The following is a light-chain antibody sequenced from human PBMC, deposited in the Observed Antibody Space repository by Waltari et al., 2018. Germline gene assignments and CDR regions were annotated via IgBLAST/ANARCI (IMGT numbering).Light chain of an antibody. J-gene: IGKJ2*01. V-gene: IGKV2-28*01. Sequence: DIVMTQSPLSLPVTSGEPASISCRSSQSLLYSNGYNYLDWYLQKPGQSPQLLIYLGSNRASGVPDRFSGSGSGTDFTLKISRVEAEDVGVYYCMQALQTPTFGQGTKLEIK. CDR1: QSLLYSNGYNY. CDR3: MQALQTPT. CDR2: LGS.